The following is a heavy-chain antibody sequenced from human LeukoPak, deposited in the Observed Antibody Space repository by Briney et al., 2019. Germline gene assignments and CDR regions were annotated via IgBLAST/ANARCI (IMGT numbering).Heavy chain of an antibody. CDR3: ATDSYNWNGAFDI. V-gene: IGHV3-23*01. Sequence: GGSLRLSCAASGFTFSSYAMSWVRQAPGKGLEWASSISGIGSTSYYGDSVKGRFTISRDNSKNTLYLQMNSLRAEDTAVYYCATDSYNWNGAFDIWGQGTMVTVSS. J-gene: IGHJ3*02. D-gene: IGHD1-1*01. CDR1: GFTFSSYA. CDR2: ISGIGSTS.